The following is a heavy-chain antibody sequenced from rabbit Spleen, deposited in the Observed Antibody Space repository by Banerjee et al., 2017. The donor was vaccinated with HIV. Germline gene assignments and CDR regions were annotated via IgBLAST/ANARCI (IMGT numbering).Heavy chain of an antibody. V-gene: IGHV1S47*01. Sequence: QEQLVESGGGLVQPEGSLTLTCKASGIDFSTYGISWVRLAPGKGPEWIAYTFPGFGAGIRNYANSVKGRFTISSDNAQNTVSLQMTRLTASDTATYFCARDTSTSFSSYGMDLWGPGTLVTVS. CDR2: TFPGFGAGIR. CDR3: ARDTSTSFSSYGMDL. D-gene: IGHD1-1*01. CDR1: GIDFSTYG. J-gene: IGHJ6*01.